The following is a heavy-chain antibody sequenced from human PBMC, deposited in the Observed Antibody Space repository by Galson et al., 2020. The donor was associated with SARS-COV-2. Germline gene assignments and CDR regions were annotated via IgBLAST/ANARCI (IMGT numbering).Heavy chain of an antibody. J-gene: IGHJ6*02. CDR2: IITMVGIV. Sequence: SVKVSCKASGGTFSSSTISWVRQAPGQGLEWMGRIITMVGIVNYAEKFQGRLTITADKSTSTAYMELSSLRFDDTAVYYCARLTGMWVYYGMDVWGQGTTVTVSS. D-gene: IGHD1-20*01. CDR3: ARLTGMWVYYGMDV. V-gene: IGHV1-69*02. CDR1: GGTFSSST.